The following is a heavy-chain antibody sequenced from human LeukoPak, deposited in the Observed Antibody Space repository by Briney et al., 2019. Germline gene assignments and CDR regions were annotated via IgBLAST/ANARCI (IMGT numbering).Heavy chain of an antibody. V-gene: IGHV4-39*07. J-gene: IGHJ3*02. CDR1: GGSISSSSYY. CDR3: ARAPILPRLFDI. Sequence: SETLSLTCTVSGGSISSSSYYWGWIRQPPGKGLEWIGSIYYSGSTYYNPSLKSRVTISVDTSKNQFSLKLSSVTAADTAVYYRARAPILPRLFDIWGQGTMVTVSS. D-gene: IGHD3-3*01. CDR2: IYYSGST.